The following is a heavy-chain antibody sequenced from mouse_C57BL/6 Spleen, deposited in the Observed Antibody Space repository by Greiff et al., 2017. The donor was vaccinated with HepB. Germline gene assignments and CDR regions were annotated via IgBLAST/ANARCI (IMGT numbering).Heavy chain of an antibody. CDR1: GYTFTSYW. CDR3: ARPITTVVAPNWYFDV. J-gene: IGHJ1*03. CDR2: IYPGSGST. D-gene: IGHD1-1*01. V-gene: IGHV1-55*01. Sequence: QVQLQQPGAELVKPGASVKMSCKASGYTFTSYWITWVKQRPGQGLEWIGDIYPGSGSTNYNEKFKSKATLTVDTSSSTAYMQLSSLTSEDSAVYYCARPITTVVAPNWYFDVWGTGTTVTVSS.